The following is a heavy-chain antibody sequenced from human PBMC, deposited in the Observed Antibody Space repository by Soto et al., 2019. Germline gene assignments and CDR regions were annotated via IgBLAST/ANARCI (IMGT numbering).Heavy chain of an antibody. Sequence: GASVKVSCKASGGTFSSYTISWVRQAPGQGLEWMGRIIPILGIANYAQKFQGRVTMTRDTSASTAYMELSSLRSEDTAVYYCARDVAAAGLDYWGQGTLVTVSS. V-gene: IGHV1-69*04. CDR2: IIPILGIA. CDR1: GGTFSSYT. J-gene: IGHJ4*02. D-gene: IGHD6-13*01. CDR3: ARDVAAAGLDY.